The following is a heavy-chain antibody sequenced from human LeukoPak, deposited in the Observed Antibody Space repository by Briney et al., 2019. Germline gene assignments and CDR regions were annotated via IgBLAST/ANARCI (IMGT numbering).Heavy chain of an antibody. CDR3: ARRGYSYGLDY. CDR1: GFTFSSYW. D-gene: IGHD5-18*01. Sequence: QSGGSLRLSCAASGFTFSSYWMHWVRQAPGKGLVWVSRINSDGSSTSYADSVKGRFTISRDNAKNTLYLQMNSLRAEDTAVYYCARRGYSYGLDYWGQGTLATVSS. J-gene: IGHJ4*02. CDR2: INSDGSST. V-gene: IGHV3-74*01.